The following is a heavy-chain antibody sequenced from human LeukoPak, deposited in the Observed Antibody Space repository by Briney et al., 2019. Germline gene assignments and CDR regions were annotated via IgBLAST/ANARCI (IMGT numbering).Heavy chain of an antibody. J-gene: IGHJ6*02. V-gene: IGHV3-43*02. Sequence: GGSLGLSCAASGFTFDDYAMHWVRQAPGKGLEWVSLISGDGGSTHYADSVKGRFTISRDNSKNSLYLQMNSLRTEDTALYYCAKDIEVVPAGFYYYYYGMDVWGQGTTVTVSS. CDR1: GFTFDDYA. CDR2: ISGDGGST. D-gene: IGHD2-2*01. CDR3: AKDIEVVPAGFYYYYYGMDV.